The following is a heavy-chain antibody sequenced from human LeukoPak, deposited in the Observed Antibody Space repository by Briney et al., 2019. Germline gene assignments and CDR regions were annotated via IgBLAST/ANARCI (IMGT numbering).Heavy chain of an antibody. Sequence: PSETLSLTCTVSGGSISSGSYYWSWIRQPAGKGLEWIGRIYTSGSTNYNPSLKSRVTISVDTSKNQFSLKLSSVTAADTAVYYCARDPPLLSGYYTYYYYMDVWGKGTTVTVSS. D-gene: IGHD3-3*01. CDR2: IYTSGST. J-gene: IGHJ6*03. CDR3: ARDPPLLSGYYTYYYYMDV. V-gene: IGHV4-61*02. CDR1: GGSISSGSYY.